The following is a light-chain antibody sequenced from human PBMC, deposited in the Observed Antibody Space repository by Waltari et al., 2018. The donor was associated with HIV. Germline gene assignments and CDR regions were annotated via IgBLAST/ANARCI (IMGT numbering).Light chain of an antibody. V-gene: IGLV2-8*01. CDR3: SSHAGSNNYV. Sequence: QSALTQPPSASGSPGQSVTISCSGTSSDVGGYDYVSWYQQHPGKAPKLMIYDVSKRPSGFPDRFSGSKAGNTASLTGSGLQAEDEADYYCSSHAGSNNYVFGTGTKVTVL. J-gene: IGLJ1*01. CDR1: SSDVGGYDY. CDR2: DVS.